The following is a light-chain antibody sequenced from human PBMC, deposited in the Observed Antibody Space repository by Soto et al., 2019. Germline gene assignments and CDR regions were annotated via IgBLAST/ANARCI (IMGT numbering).Light chain of an antibody. CDR3: QQSYSMPLT. CDR1: QSISSY. CDR2: AAS. V-gene: IGKV1-39*01. Sequence: DIQMTQSPSSLSASVGDRVTITCRASQSISSYLNWYQQKPGKAPELLIYAASSLQSGVPSRFSGSASGTDFTLTISSLQPEDFVTYYCQQSYSMPLTFGGGTKVEIK. J-gene: IGKJ4*01.